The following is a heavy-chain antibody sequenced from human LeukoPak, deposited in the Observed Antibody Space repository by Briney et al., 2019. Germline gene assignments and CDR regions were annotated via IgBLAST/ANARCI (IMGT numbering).Heavy chain of an antibody. Sequence: SEALSLTCAVSGGSISSSNWWSWVRQPPGKGLEWIGEIYHSGSTNYNPSLKSRVTISVDTSKNQFSLKLSSVTAADTAVYYCAGYVVVVAANSWFDPWGQGTLVTVSS. J-gene: IGHJ5*02. V-gene: IGHV4-4*02. CDR3: AGYVVVVAANSWFDP. D-gene: IGHD2-15*01. CDR1: GGSISSSNW. CDR2: IYHSGST.